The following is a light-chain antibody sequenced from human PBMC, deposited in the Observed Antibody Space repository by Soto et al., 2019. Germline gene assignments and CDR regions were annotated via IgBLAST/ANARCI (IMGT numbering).Light chain of an antibody. CDR3: QQYGSSGT. Sequence: EIVLTQSPGTLSLSPGERATLSCRASQSVSSSHLAWYQQKPGQAPRLLIYGASTRATGIPDRFSGSGSGTDFTLTISRLEPEDFAVYYCQQYGSSGTFGQGTKVDI. J-gene: IGKJ1*01. CDR2: GAS. CDR1: QSVSSSH. V-gene: IGKV3-20*01.